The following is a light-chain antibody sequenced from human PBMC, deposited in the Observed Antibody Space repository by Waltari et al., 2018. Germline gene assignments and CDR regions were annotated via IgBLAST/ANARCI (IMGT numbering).Light chain of an antibody. CDR1: SSDVGGYNY. Sequence: QYALTQPRSVSGSPGQSVTISCPGTSSDVGGYNYVSWYQQYPGKAPKLMIYDVSKRPSGVPDRFSGSKSGNTASLTISGLQAEDEVDYYCCSYAGSYTPWVFGGGTKLTVL. CDR3: CSYAGSYTPWV. J-gene: IGLJ3*02. CDR2: DVS. V-gene: IGLV2-11*01.